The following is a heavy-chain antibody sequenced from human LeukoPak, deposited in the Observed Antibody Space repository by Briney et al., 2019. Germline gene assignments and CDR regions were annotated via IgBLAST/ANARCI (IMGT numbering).Heavy chain of an antibody. CDR2: ISSSGSTI. Sequence: GGSLRLPCAASGFTFSSYEMNWVRQAPGKGLEWVSYISSSGSTIYYADSVKGRFTISRDNAKNSLYLQMNSLRAEDTAVYYCARDLYGEFVGYWGQGTLVTVSS. V-gene: IGHV3-48*03. CDR3: ARDLYGEFVGY. CDR1: GFTFSSYE. D-gene: IGHD2-21*01. J-gene: IGHJ4*02.